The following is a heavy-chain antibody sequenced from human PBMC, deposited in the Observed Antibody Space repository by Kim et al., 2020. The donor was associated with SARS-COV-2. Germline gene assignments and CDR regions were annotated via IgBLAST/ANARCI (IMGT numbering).Heavy chain of an antibody. CDR1: GGSISSSSYY. J-gene: IGHJ4*02. V-gene: IGHV4-39*01. D-gene: IGHD2-8*01. CDR2: IYYSGST. Sequence: SETLSLTCTVSGGSISSSSYYWGWIRQPPGKGLEWIGSIYYSGSTYYNPSLKSRVTISVDTSKNQFSLKLSSVTAADTAVYYCARRGPGVLMVYAMLEQQLTTAYYFDYWGQGTLVTVSS. CDR3: ARRGPGVLMVYAMLEQQLTTAYYFDY.